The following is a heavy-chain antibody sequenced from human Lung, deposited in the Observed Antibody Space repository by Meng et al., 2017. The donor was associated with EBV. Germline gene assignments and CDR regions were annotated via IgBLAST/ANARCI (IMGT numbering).Heavy chain of an antibody. CDR2: IIPIFGTA. Sequence: QGPLVQSGSEVKKPGSSGKVSCKASGGTFSCYAISWVRQAPGQGLEWMGGIIPIFGTANYAQKFQGRVTITADESTSTAYMELSSLRSEDTAVYYCAREIVVVPAALNWFDPWGQGTLVTVSS. D-gene: IGHD2-2*01. CDR1: GGTFSCYA. J-gene: IGHJ5*02. CDR3: AREIVVVPAALNWFDP. V-gene: IGHV1-69*13.